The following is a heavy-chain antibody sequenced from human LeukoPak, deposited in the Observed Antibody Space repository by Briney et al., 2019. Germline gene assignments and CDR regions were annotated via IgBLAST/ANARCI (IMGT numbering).Heavy chain of an antibody. CDR3: ARGAYYNWLDP. CDR1: GFTFSDFW. V-gene: IGHV3-74*01. CDR2: INSDGTST. J-gene: IGHJ5*02. Sequence: GGSLRLSCAASGFTFSDFWMYWVRQAPGKGXVWVSRINSDGTSTAYADSAKGRFTIFRDNAKNTLFLQMNDLRAEDTAFYHCARGAYYNWLDPWGQGTLVTVSS. D-gene: IGHD2-21*01.